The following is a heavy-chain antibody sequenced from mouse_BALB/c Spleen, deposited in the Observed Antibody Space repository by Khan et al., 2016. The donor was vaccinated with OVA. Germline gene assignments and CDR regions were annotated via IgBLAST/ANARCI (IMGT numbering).Heavy chain of an antibody. CDR3: ARRTTEYALDY. CDR2: INPRSGYT. J-gene: IGHJ4*01. Sequence: QVQLQQSGAELARPGASVKMSCKASGYTFTSHTMHWVKQRPGQGLEWIGYINPRSGYTQYNQKFNDKATLTADISSSTAYMQLSSLNSEDSAVYYCARRTTEYALDYWGQGTSVTVSS. V-gene: IGHV1-4*01. D-gene: IGHD2-14*01. CDR1: GYTFTSHT.